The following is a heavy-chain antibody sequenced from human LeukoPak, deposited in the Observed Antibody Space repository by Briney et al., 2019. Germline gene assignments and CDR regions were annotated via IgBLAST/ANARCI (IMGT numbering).Heavy chain of an antibody. CDR2: INHSGST. J-gene: IGHJ6*02. CDR1: GGSFSGYY. Sequence: PSETLSLTCAVYGGSFSGYYWSWIRQPPGKGLEWIGEINHSGSTNYNPSLKSRVTISVDTSKNQFSLKLSPVTAADTAVYYCARGYPYDFWSGYYYYYGMDVWGQGTTVTVSS. D-gene: IGHD3/OR15-3a*01. V-gene: IGHV4-34*01. CDR3: ARGYPYDFWSGYYYYYGMDV.